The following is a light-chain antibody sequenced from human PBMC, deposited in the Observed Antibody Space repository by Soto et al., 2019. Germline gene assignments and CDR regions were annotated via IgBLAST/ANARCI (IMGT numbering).Light chain of an antibody. CDR2: DVS. V-gene: IGLV2-14*01. CDR3: SSYTGSTTLHYV. CDR1: SSDVGGYNY. Sequence: QSMLTQPASVSGSPGQSITISCTGTSSDVGGYNYVSWYQQHPGKAPKLLIYDVSNRPSGASNRFSGSKSGNTASLTISGLQAEDEADYYCSSYTGSTTLHYVFGTGTKVTVL. J-gene: IGLJ1*01.